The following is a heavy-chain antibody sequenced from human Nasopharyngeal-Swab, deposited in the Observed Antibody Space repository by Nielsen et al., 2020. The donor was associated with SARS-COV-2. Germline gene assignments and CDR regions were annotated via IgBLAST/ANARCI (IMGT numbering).Heavy chain of an antibody. CDR2: IDPSDAYT. CDR1: GYSFTSYW. CDR3: ARPLVYGGHSDFDY. V-gene: IGHV5-10-1*01. D-gene: IGHD4-23*01. J-gene: IGHJ4*02. Sequence: GESLKISCKGSGYSFTSYWINWVRQMPGKGMEWVGRIDPSDAYTNYSPSFQGHVSISTDKSINTAYLQWSSLKASDTAMYYCARPLVYGGHSDFDYWGQGTLVTVSS.